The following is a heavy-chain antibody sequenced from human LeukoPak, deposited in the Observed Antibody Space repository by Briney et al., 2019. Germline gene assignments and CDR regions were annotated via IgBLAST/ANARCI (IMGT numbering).Heavy chain of an antibody. D-gene: IGHD3-22*01. J-gene: IGHJ4*02. V-gene: IGHV3-23*01. CDR1: GFTFSSYT. Sequence: GGSLRLSCAASGFTFSSYTMNWVRQAPGRGLEWVSTISGGGGSTYYSDSVKGRFTISRDNSKNTLYLQMNSLRAEDTAIYYCARENWVYNWKYDSSGSGINYWGQGTLVTVSS. CDR3: ARENWVYNWKYDSSGSGINY. CDR2: ISGGGGST.